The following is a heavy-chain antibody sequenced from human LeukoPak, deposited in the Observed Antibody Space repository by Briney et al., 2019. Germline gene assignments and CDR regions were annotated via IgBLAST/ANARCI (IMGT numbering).Heavy chain of an antibody. D-gene: IGHD5-18*01. CDR2: IYYSGST. CDR1: GGSISSYY. Sequence: SETLSLTCTVSGGSISSYYWSWIRQPPGKGLEWIGYIYYSGSTNYNPSLKSRVTISVDTSKNQFSLKLSSVTAADTAVYYCARGRGYGLYYYYYGMDVWGQGTTVTVSS. CDR3: ARGRGYGLYYYYYGMDV. J-gene: IGHJ6*02. V-gene: IGHV4-59*01.